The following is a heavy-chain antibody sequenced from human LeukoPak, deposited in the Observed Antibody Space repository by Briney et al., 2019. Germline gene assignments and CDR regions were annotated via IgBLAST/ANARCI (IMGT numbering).Heavy chain of an antibody. V-gene: IGHV2-5*01. D-gene: IGHD3-22*01. CDR2: IYLNDDK. Sequence: ESGPTLVNPTQTLTLTCTFSGFSLSTSGVGVGWIRQPPGNALEWLALIYLNDDKRYSPSLKSRLTITKDTSKNQVVLTMTNMDPVDPATYYCAHRPYYYDSSGYYGGGYAFDIWGQGTMVTVSS. CDR3: AHRPYYYDSSGYYGGGYAFDI. J-gene: IGHJ3*02. CDR1: GFSLSTSGVG.